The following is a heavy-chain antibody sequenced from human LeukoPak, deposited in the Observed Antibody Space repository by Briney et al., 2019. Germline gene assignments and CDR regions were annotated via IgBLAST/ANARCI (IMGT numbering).Heavy chain of an antibody. D-gene: IGHD3-10*01. V-gene: IGHV4-59*12. CDR1: DDSISDYY. Sequence: SETLSLTCTVSDDSISDYYRGWIRQPPGKGLEWIGYFHNSGTSTYNPSLKSRVTISADTSKNQFSLKLSSVTAADTAVYYCARDPSPLYGSGSYLDYWGQGTLVTVSS. J-gene: IGHJ4*02. CDR2: FHNSGTS. CDR3: ARDPSPLYGSGSYLDY.